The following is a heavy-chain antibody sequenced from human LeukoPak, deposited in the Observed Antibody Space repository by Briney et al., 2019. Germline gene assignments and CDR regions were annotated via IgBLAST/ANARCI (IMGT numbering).Heavy chain of an antibody. CDR3: AREGNGLLSKDFDY. J-gene: IGHJ4*02. V-gene: IGHV1-2*02. CDR1: GFTFTDYY. D-gene: IGHD2/OR15-2a*01. Sequence: ASMKVSCKSSGFTFTDYYIHWVRQAPGQGLEWMGYIGPHSSATSSPQEFQGRVTMTRDTSMSSAYMELTRLTSDDTAVYYCAREGNGLLSKDFDYWGQGTLVTVSS. CDR2: IGPHSSAT.